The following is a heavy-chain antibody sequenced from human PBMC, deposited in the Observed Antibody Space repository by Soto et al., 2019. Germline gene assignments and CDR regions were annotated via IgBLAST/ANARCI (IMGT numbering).Heavy chain of an antibody. Sequence: EVQLVESGGGLVQPGGSLRLSCAASGFTFSSYPMHWFRQAQGKGLEYLSSISSDGGRTYYANSVKGRFTISRDNSNNTLYLQRGSLIAEDIAVYYCARDSGRNLGYVDYGGQGALVTVS. J-gene: IGHJ4*02. CDR3: ARDSGRNLGYVDY. D-gene: IGHD6-25*01. CDR2: ISSDGGRT. CDR1: GFTFSSYP. V-gene: IGHV3-64*01.